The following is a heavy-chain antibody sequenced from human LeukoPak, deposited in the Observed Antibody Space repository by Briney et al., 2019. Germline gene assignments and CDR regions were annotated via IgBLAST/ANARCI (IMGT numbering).Heavy chain of an antibody. D-gene: IGHD3-10*01. V-gene: IGHV4-34*01. J-gene: IGHJ4*02. CDR1: GGSFSGYY. CDR3: ARVDYYGSGSYYHTFDY. Sequence: SETLSLTCAVYGGSFSGYYWSWIRQPPGKGLEWIGEINHSGSTNYNPSLKSRVTISVDTSKNQFSVKLSSVTAADTAVYYCARVDYYGSGSYYHTFDYWGQGTLVTVSS. CDR2: INHSGST.